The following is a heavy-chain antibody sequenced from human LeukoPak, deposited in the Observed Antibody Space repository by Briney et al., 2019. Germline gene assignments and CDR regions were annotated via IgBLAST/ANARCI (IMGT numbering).Heavy chain of an antibody. Sequence: GGSLRLSCAASRFTFSSYAMSWVRQAPGKGLEWVSAISGSGVSTYYADSVKGRFTTSRDNSKNTLYLQMNSLRAEDTAVYYCAKGDGDYHELDYWGQGTLVTVSS. CDR2: ISGSGVST. D-gene: IGHD4-17*01. CDR1: RFTFSSYA. CDR3: AKGDGDYHELDY. V-gene: IGHV3-23*01. J-gene: IGHJ4*02.